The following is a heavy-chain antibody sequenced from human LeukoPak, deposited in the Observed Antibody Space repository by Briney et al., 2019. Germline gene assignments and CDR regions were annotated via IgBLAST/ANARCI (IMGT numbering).Heavy chain of an antibody. Sequence: ASVKVSCKASGYTFTGYYMHWVRQAPGQGLEWMGWINPNSGGTNYAQKFQGRVTMTRDTSISTAYMELSRLSSDDTAVYYCARGQYSSSWYDFDYWGQGTLVTVSS. CDR3: ARGQYSSSWYDFDY. D-gene: IGHD6-13*01. CDR2: INPNSGGT. V-gene: IGHV1-2*02. J-gene: IGHJ4*02. CDR1: GYTFTGYY.